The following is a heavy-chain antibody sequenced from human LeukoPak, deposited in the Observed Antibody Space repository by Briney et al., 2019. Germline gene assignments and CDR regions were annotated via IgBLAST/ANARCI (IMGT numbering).Heavy chain of an antibody. D-gene: IGHD4-23*01. J-gene: IGHJ4*02. CDR2: SGSGGST. CDR3: AKDRPTVVTRRHYFDY. V-gene: IGHV3-23*01. Sequence: SGSGGSTYYADSVKGRFTISRDNSKNTLYLQMNSLRAEDTAVYYCAKDRPTVVTRRHYFDYWGQGILVTVSS.